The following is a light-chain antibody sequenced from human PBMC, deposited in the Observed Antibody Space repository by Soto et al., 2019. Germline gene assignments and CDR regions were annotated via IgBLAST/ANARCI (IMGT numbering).Light chain of an antibody. J-gene: IGLJ2*01. CDR1: SSDVGSYNY. CDR2: EVS. Sequence: QSALTQPASVSGSPGQSITISCTGTSSDVGSYNYVSWYQQHPGKAPKLIIYEVSNRPSGVSNRFSSSKSGNTASLTISGLQAEDEADYYCSSYTSSSTLVFGGGTKLTVL. CDR3: SSYTSSSTLV. V-gene: IGLV2-14*01.